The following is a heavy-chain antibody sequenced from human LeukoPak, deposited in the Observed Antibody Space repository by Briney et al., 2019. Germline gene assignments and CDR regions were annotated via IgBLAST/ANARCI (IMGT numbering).Heavy chain of an antibody. Sequence: ASVKVSCKASGYTFTDYYLHWVRQAPGQGLEWMGGIIPIFGTANYAQKFQGRVTITADESTSTAYMELSSLRSEDTAVYYCARGAPESHYGMDVWGQGTTVTVSS. D-gene: IGHD1-14*01. CDR3: ARGAPESHYGMDV. J-gene: IGHJ6*02. CDR1: GYTFTDYY. CDR2: IIPIFGTA. V-gene: IGHV1-69*13.